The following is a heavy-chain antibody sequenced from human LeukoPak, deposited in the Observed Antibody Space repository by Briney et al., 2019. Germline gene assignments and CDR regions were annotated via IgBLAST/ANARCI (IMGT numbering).Heavy chain of an antibody. D-gene: IGHD6-6*01. Sequence: SETLSLTCAVYGGSFSGYYWSWIRQPPGKGLEWIGEINHSGSTNYNPPLKSRVTISVDTSKNQFSLKLSSVTAADTAVYYSARSPPYSIAARPGGYYFDYWGQGTLVTVSS. CDR3: ARSPPYSIAARPGGYYFDY. J-gene: IGHJ4*02. V-gene: IGHV4-34*01. CDR2: INHSGST. CDR1: GGSFSGYY.